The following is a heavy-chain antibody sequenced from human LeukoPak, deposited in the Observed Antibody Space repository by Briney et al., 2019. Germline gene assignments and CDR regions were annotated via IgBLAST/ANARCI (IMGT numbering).Heavy chain of an antibody. CDR3: TRVLSDTRGWYHFDY. J-gene: IGHJ4*02. CDR2: IYSRGET. D-gene: IGHD6-19*01. CDR1: GLTVSNNY. Sequence: GGSLRLSCAASGLTVSNNYMGWVRQAPGKGLEWVSVIYSRGETYYADSVRGRFTISRDNSKNILSLQMNSLRADDTAIYYCTRVLSDTRGWYHFDYWGQGTLVTVSS. V-gene: IGHV3-53*01.